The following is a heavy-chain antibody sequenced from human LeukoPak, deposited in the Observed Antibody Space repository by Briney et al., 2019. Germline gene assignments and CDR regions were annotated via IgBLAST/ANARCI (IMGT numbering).Heavy chain of an antibody. J-gene: IGHJ4*02. CDR2: IYSGGST. D-gene: IGHD4-23*01. CDR1: GFTVSSDY. Sequence: PGGSLRLSCAASGFTVSSDYMSWVRQAPGKGLEWVSVIYSGGSTYYADSVKGRFTISRDNSKNTLYLQMNSLRAEDTAVYYCARDRFYGANSIDYWGQGTLVTVSS. V-gene: IGHV3-66*01. CDR3: ARDRFYGANSIDY.